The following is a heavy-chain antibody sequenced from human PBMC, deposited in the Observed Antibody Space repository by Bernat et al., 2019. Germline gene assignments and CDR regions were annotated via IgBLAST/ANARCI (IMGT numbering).Heavy chain of an antibody. V-gene: IGHV3-74*01. J-gene: IGHJ4*02. CDR2: INSDGSST. CDR1: GFTFSSYW. D-gene: IGHD3-16*02. CDR3: AGDYDYVWGSYRPNEYYFDY. Sequence: EVQLVESGGGLVQPGGSLRLSCAASGFTFSSYWMHWVRQAPGKGLVWVSRINSDGSSTSYADSVKGRFTISRDNAKNTLYLQMNSLRAEDTAVYYCAGDYDYVWGSYRPNEYYFDYWGQGTLVTVSS.